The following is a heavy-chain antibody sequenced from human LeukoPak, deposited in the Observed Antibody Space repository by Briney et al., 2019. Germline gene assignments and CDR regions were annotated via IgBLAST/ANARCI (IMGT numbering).Heavy chain of an antibody. D-gene: IGHD1-1*01. V-gene: IGHV3-11*04. CDR1: GFTFSDYY. CDR2: ISSSGSTI. Sequence: GGSLRLSCAASGFTFSDYYMSWIRQAPGKGLEWVSYISSSGSTIYYADSVKGRFTISRDNAKNSLYLQMNSLRAEDTAVYYCARDPVQRNEWDYYYYMDVWGKGTTVTVSS. J-gene: IGHJ6*03. CDR3: ARDPVQRNEWDYYYYMDV.